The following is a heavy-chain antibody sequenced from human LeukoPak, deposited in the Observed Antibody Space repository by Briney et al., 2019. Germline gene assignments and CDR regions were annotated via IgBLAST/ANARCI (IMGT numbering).Heavy chain of an antibody. Sequence: GGSLRLSCAASGFTFSSYAMTWVRQAPGKGLEWVSSITASGSIYYADSVKGRFTVSRDNSKTTLYLQMNSLRAEDTAVYYCAIGLWLQWGDYWGQGTLVTVSS. CDR2: ITASGSI. CDR3: AIGLWLQWGDY. J-gene: IGHJ4*02. V-gene: IGHV3-23*01. D-gene: IGHD5-18*01. CDR1: GFTFSSYA.